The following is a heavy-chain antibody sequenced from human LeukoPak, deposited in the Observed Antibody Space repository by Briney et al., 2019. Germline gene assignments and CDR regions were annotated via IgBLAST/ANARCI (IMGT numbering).Heavy chain of an antibody. CDR3: AKDLAGGEIDY. D-gene: IGHD5-24*01. J-gene: IGHJ4*02. CDR1: GYTFTVYY. V-gene: IGHV1-2*02. CDR2: INPNSGGT. Sequence: ASVKVSCKASGYTFTVYYLHWVRQAPGQGLEWMGWINPNSGGTHYAQKFQGRVTMTRDTSISTAYMELSRVRSDDTAVYYCAKDLAGGEIDYWGQGTLVTVSS.